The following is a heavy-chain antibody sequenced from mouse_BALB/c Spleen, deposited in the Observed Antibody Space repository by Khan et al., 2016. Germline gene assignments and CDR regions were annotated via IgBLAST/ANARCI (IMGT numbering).Heavy chain of an antibody. CDR1: GFNIKDTY. Sequence: EVQLQESGAELVKPGASVKLSCTASGFNIKDTYMHWVKQRPEQGLEWIGRIDPANGHTKYDPKFQGKATITADPSSNTAYLQLSSLTSEDTAVYYCARSPYDYDVGFAYWGQGTLVTVSA. J-gene: IGHJ3*01. D-gene: IGHD2-4*01. CDR3: ARSPYDYDVGFAY. CDR2: IDPANGHT. V-gene: IGHV14-3*02.